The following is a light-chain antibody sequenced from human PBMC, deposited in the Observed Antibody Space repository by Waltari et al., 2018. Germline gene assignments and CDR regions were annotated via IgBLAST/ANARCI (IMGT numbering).Light chain of an antibody. J-gene: IGLJ3*02. CDR1: YSSIGSNA. V-gene: IGLV1-44*01. Sequence: QSVLTQPPSVSETPGQSVTISCSGDYSSIGSNAVSWYQQLPRTAPKLLIYSNDQRPSGVPDRFSGSKSGASASLAISGLRSEDEADYYCAAWNNRLNGWVFGGGTKLTVL. CDR2: SND. CDR3: AAWNNRLNGWV.